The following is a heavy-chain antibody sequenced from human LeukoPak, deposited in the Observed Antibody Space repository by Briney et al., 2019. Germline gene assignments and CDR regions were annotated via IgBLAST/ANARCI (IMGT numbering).Heavy chain of an antibody. D-gene: IGHD5/OR15-5a*01. V-gene: IGHV3-13*01. CDR2: IGIAGDT. CDR3: IRGGIQVSGIDAFDI. J-gene: IGHJ3*02. Sequence: GGSLRLSCAASGFTFSSYDMHWVRQAPGRGLEWVSAIGIAGDTYYPDSAKGRFTISRENAKNSMYLQMNGLKDGDTAVYYCIRGGIQVSGIDAFDIWGQGTMVTVSS. CDR1: GFTFSSYD.